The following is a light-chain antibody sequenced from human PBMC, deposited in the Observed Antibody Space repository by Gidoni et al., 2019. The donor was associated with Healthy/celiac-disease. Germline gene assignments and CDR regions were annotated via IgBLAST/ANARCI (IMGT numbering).Light chain of an antibody. Sequence: SWMAWYQQKPGKAPKLLIYKASSLESGVPSRFSGSGSGTEFTLTISSLQPDDFATYYCQQYNSYPYTFGQGTKLEIK. CDR3: QQYNSYPYT. CDR1: SW. V-gene: IGKV1-5*03. CDR2: KAS. J-gene: IGKJ2*01.